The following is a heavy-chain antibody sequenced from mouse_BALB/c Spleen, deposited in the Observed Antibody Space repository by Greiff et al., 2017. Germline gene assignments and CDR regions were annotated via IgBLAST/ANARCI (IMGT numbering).Heavy chain of an antibody. CDR2: ISSGGSYT. CDR1: GFTFSSYT. V-gene: IGHV5-6-4*01. CDR3: TREGNYDLDY. D-gene: IGHD2-4*01. Sequence: EVQVVESGGGLVKPGGSLKLSCAASGFTFSSYTMSWVRQTPEKRLEWVATISSGGSYTYYPDSVKGRFTISRDNAKNTLYLQMSSLKSEDTAMYYCTREGNYDLDYWGQGTTLTVSS. J-gene: IGHJ2*01.